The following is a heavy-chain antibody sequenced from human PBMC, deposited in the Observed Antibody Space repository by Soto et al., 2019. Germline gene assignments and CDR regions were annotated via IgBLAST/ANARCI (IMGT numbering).Heavy chain of an antibody. CDR2: ISGSGGST. J-gene: IGHJ6*03. CDR1: GFTFSSYA. D-gene: IGHD3-10*01. Sequence: GGSLRLSCAASGFTFSSYAMSWVRQAPGKGLEWVSAISGSGGSTYYADSVKGRFTISRDNSKNTLYLQMNSLRAEDTAVYYCAKETPFGERGYYYYMDVWGKGTTVTVSS. V-gene: IGHV3-23*01. CDR3: AKETPFGERGYYYYMDV.